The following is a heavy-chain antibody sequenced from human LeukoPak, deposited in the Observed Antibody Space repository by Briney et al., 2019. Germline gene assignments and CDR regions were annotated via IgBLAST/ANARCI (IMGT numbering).Heavy chain of an antibody. CDR2: ISSSGSTI. J-gene: IGHJ4*02. CDR1: GFTFSDYY. Sequence: KTGGSLRLSCAASGFTFSDYYMSWIRQAPGKGLEWVSYISSSGSTIYYADSVKGRFTISRDNAKNSLYLQMNSLRAEDTAVYYYARGRDFTFPRLAGLLDYWGQGTLVTVSS. D-gene: IGHD3-9*01. CDR3: ARGRDFTFPRLAGLLDY. V-gene: IGHV3-11*01.